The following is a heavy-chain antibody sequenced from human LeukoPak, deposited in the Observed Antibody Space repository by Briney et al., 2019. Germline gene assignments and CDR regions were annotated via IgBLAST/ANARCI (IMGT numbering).Heavy chain of an antibody. J-gene: IGHJ4*02. CDR2: ISYDGSNK. Sequence: PGGSLRLSCAASGFTFSSYAMHWVRQAPGKGLEWVAVISYDGSNKYYADSVKGRFTISRDNSKNTLYLQMNSLRAEDTAVYYCARDRLRYCSGGSCHPLDYWGQGTLVTVSS. CDR3: ARDRLRYCSGGSCHPLDY. D-gene: IGHD2-15*01. V-gene: IGHV3-30-3*01. CDR1: GFTFSSYA.